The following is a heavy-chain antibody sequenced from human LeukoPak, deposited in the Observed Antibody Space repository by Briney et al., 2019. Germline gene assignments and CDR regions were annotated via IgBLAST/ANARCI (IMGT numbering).Heavy chain of an antibody. CDR3: ARDLTGEWYFDL. CDR2: ISSSSGII. Sequence: PGGSLRLSCAASGFTFRSNIMNWVRQAPGKGLEWVSYISSSSGIISYADSVKGRFTISRDTAKNSLYLQMYSLRDEDTAVYYCARDLTGEWYFDLCGRGTLVTVSS. J-gene: IGHJ2*01. D-gene: IGHD7-27*01. CDR1: GFTFRSNI. V-gene: IGHV3-48*02.